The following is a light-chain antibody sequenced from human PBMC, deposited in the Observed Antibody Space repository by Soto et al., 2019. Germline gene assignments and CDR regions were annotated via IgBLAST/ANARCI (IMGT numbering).Light chain of an antibody. J-gene: IGLJ1*01. CDR1: SRDVGHYNS. Sequence: QSVLSQPASVSRSPGQSITISCTGTSRDVGHYNSVSWYQQHPGNAPKLVIYDVSIRASGVSDRFSGSKSGNTASLTISGLQAEDEADYYCCSYTTTTSRVFGTGTKVTVL. CDR2: DVS. V-gene: IGLV2-14*03. CDR3: CSYTTTTSRV.